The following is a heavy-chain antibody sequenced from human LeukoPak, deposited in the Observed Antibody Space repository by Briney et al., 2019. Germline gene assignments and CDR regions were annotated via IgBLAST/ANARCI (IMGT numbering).Heavy chain of an antibody. CDR2: IYYSGST. D-gene: IGHD1-26*01. CDR3: ARVIVGATYHYYYYMDV. V-gene: IGHV4-39*01. J-gene: IGHJ6*03. CDR1: GDSISSTNYY. Sequence: SETLSLTCTVSGDSISSTNYYWGWIRQPPGKGLEWIGSIYYSGSTYYNPSLESRVTISVDTSKNQFSLKLSSVTAADTAVYYCARVIVGATYHYYYYMDVWGKGTTVTVSS.